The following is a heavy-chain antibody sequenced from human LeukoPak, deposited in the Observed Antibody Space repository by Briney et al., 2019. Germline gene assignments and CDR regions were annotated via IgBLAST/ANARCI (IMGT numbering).Heavy chain of an antibody. J-gene: IGHJ4*02. D-gene: IGHD3-16*02. Sequence: IPSETLSLTCAVSGYSISSNYYWGWIRQPPGKGLEWIGSIYHSGSTYYNPSLKSRVTISVDTSKNQFSLKLSSVTAADTAVYYCARGRTTYDYVWGSYRPPDYWGQGTLVTVSS. CDR2: IYHSGST. CDR3: ARGRTTYDYVWGSYRPPDY. V-gene: IGHV4-38-2*01. CDR1: GYSISSNYY.